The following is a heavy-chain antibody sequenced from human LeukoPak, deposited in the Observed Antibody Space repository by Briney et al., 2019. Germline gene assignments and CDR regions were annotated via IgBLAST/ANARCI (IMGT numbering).Heavy chain of an antibody. Sequence: GGSLRLSCAASGFTFSDYYMSWIRQAPGKGLEWISFISSSSRYIYYADSVKGRFTVSRDNAKNSSYLQINSLRADDTALYYCARGMTASAFDYWGQGTPVTVSS. CDR2: ISSSSRYI. CDR1: GFTFSDYY. CDR3: ARGMTASAFDY. D-gene: IGHD5-18*01. V-gene: IGHV3-11*06. J-gene: IGHJ4*02.